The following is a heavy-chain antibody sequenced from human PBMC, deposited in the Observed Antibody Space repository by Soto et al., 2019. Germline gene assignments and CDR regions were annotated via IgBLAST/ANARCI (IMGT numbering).Heavy chain of an antibody. Sequence: SQTLSLTCAITGDSVSSNSAGWSWVRQSPSRGLEWLGRAYYRSKWYYEYAVSVRGRITNNPDTSKNQYSLQLNSVTTEDTAVYFCARGEQYSGRIFDYWGQGTLVTVSS. J-gene: IGHJ4*01. CDR2: AYYRSKWYY. CDR1: GDSVSSNSAG. D-gene: IGHD1-26*01. V-gene: IGHV6-1*01. CDR3: ARGEQYSGRIFDY.